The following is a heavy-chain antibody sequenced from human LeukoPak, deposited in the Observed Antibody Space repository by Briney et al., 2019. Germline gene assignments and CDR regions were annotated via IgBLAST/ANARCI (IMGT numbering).Heavy chain of an antibody. V-gene: IGHV4-39*01. CDR1: GGSISSSSYY. CDR3: ARRAAWFGELH. D-gene: IGHD3-10*01. CDR2: IYYSGST. Sequence: PSETLSLTCTVSGGSISSSSYYWGWIRQPPGKGLEWTGSIYYSGSTYYNPSLKSRVTISVDTSKNQFSLKLSSVTAADTAVYYCARRAAWFGELHWGQGTLVTVSS. J-gene: IGHJ4*02.